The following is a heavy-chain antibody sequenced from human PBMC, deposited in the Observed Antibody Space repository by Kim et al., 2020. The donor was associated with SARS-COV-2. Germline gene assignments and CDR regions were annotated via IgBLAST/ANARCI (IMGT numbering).Heavy chain of an antibody. CDR1: GDSINHNNW. V-gene: IGHV4-4*02. D-gene: IGHD6-13*01. CDR2: IYHSGST. J-gene: IGHJ4*02. CDR3: ARGLSDYTSSWSRYVYFDN. Sequence: SETLSLTCAVSGDSINHNNWYTWVRQPPGKGLEWIGEIYHSGSTNYNPSLKSRVTMSLDKSKNQFSLNLRSVTAADTAVYYCARGLSDYTSSWSRYVYFDNWGQGTLVSVSS.